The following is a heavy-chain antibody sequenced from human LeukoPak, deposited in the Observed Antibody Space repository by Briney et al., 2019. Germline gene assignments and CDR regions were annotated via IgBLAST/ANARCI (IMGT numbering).Heavy chain of an antibody. CDR2: IGTAGDT. Sequence: GGSLRLSCAASGFTFSSYDMHWVRQATGKGLEWVSAIGTAGDTYYPGSVRGRFTISRDNAKNTLYLQMNTLRVEDTAVYYCTRDLMDYDVSTGLHHYYMDVWGQGTTVTVSS. D-gene: IGHD3-9*01. V-gene: IGHV3-13*01. CDR3: TRDLMDYDVSTGLHHYYMDV. CDR1: GFTFSSYD. J-gene: IGHJ6*02.